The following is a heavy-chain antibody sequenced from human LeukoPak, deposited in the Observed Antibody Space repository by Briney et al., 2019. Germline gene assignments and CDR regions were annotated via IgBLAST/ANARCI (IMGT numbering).Heavy chain of an antibody. V-gene: IGHV4-34*01. CDR3: ARIYGDYSDFEY. J-gene: IGHJ4*02. CDR2: ITHTGRT. CDR1: GGSLSGYF. D-gene: IGHD4-17*01. Sequence: SETLSLTCAVYGGSLSGYFWSWIHQPPGKGLEWIGEITHTGRTNYNPSLKSRVALSENTSKDQFSLKLSSVTVADTAVYYCARIYGDYSDFEYWSQGTLVTVSS.